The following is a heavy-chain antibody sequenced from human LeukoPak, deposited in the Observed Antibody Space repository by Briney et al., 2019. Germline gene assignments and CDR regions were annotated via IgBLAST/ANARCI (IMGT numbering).Heavy chain of an antibody. D-gene: IGHD6-19*01. Sequence: PSETLSLTCVVSNGSLSSYYWSWIRQSPEKGLEWIGEISHRGSTSYNPSFQSRVTISVDTSKNHFSLKLTSVSAADTAVYYCARGRSTGWFLAHYFDNWGQGTLVTVSS. CDR2: ISHRGST. J-gene: IGHJ4*02. V-gene: IGHV4-34*01. CDR1: NGSLSSYY. CDR3: ARGRSTGWFLAHYFDN.